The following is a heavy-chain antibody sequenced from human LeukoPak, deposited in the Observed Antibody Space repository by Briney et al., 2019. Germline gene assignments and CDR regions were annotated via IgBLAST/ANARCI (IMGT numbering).Heavy chain of an antibody. J-gene: IGHJ3*02. V-gene: IGHV3-30*03. Sequence: GGSLRLSCAASGFTFSSYGMHWVRQAPGKGLEWVAVISYDGSNKYYADSVKGRFTISRDNSKNTLYLQMNGLRAEDTAVYYCATVAADYYDSSGSPGAFDIWGQGTMVTVSS. CDR3: ATVAADYYDSSGSPGAFDI. D-gene: IGHD3-22*01. CDR2: ISYDGSNK. CDR1: GFTFSSYG.